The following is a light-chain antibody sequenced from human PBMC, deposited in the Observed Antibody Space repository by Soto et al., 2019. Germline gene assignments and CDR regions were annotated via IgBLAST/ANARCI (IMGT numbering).Light chain of an antibody. CDR1: QSVGNN. J-gene: IGKJ4*01. Sequence: EIVLTQSPATLSFSRGESATLSCTASQSVGNNLSLYQQKPGQAPGLPIYEASTRAAGLPARFSGSGSGTDFTLTISILKTEYCAVYYCQQHALWPLTFGGGTQVELK. CDR3: QQHALWPLT. V-gene: IGKV3-11*01. CDR2: EAS.